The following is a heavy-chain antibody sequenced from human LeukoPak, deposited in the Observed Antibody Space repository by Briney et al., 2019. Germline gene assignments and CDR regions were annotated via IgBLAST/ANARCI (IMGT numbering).Heavy chain of an antibody. V-gene: IGHV3-48*01. D-gene: IGHD3-9*01. J-gene: IGHJ4*02. CDR2: VKSGNYDI. CDR3: ARDSDWAFDY. CDR1: GFTFNTYS. Sequence: GGSLRLSCAASGFTFNTYSMNWVRQAPGKGLEWLSYVKSGNYDIQYADSVTGRFTVSRDSATNSLYLQMDDLKAEDTAVYYCARDSDWAFDYWGQGSLVTVSS.